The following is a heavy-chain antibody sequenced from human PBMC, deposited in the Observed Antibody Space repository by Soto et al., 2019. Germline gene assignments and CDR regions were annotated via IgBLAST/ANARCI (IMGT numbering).Heavy chain of an antibody. Sequence: ASVKVSCKASGGPFSSYAISWVRQAPGQGLEWMGWINPNSGGTNYAQKFQGGVTMTRDTSIPTAYMELSRLRSGDTAVYYCAREPATAKPEGVDFWGQGTLVTVSS. J-gene: IGHJ4*02. CDR3: AREPATAKPEGVDF. CDR1: GGPFSSYA. V-gene: IGHV1-2*02. D-gene: IGHD1-1*01. CDR2: INPNSGGT.